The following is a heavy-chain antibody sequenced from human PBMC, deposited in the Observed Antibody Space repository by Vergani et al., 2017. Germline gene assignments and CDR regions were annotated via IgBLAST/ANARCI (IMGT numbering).Heavy chain of an antibody. CDR1: GESFSSFY. V-gene: IGHV4-34*02. CDR3: ARDSRYCSSTSCYVGRDWFDP. J-gene: IGHJ5*02. CDR2: INNDGHT. Sequence: QVQLQQWGAGVVKPSGTLSLTCAVFGESFSSFYWSWIRQPPGKGLEWIGEINNDGHTNYNPSLESRVTVSRDTAKNQFSLNLMSVTAADTAVYYCARDSRYCSSTSCYVGRDWFDPWGQGTLVTVSS. D-gene: IGHD2-2*01.